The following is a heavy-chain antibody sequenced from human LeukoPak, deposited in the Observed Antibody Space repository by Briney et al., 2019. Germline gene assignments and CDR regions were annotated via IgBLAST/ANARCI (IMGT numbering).Heavy chain of an antibody. D-gene: IGHD4-17*01. Sequence: GASVKVSCKASGYTFTGDYIHWVRQAPGQGLEWMGWINPNSGGTNYAQKFQGRVTMTRDTSISTAYMGLSRLRSDDTAVYYCAREGSYGDFDYWGQGTLVTVSS. CDR1: GYTFTGDY. J-gene: IGHJ4*02. V-gene: IGHV1-2*02. CDR3: AREGSYGDFDY. CDR2: INPNSGGT.